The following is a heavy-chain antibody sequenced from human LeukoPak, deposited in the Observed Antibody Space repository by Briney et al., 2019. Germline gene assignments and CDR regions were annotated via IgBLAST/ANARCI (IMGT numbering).Heavy chain of an antibody. D-gene: IGHD5-18*01. V-gene: IGHV3-64*05. J-gene: IGHJ4*02. Sequence: GGSLRLSCSASGFTFSSYAMHWVRQAPGKGLEYVSAISSNGGSTYYADSVKGRFTISRDNSKNTLYVQMSSLRAEDTAVYYCVKGGSCTAMDLDYWGQGTLVTVSS. CDR1: GFTFSSYA. CDR3: VKGGSCTAMDLDY. CDR2: ISSNGGST.